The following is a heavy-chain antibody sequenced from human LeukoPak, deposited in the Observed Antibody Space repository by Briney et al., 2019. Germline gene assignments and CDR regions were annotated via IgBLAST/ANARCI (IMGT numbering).Heavy chain of an antibody. D-gene: IGHD2-2*01. J-gene: IGHJ4*02. Sequence: GGSLRLSCAASGFSFSSYSMSWVRQAPGKGLEWVSFISRSSSDIYHADSVKGRFTISRDNAKNPLYLQMNSLRAEDTAVYYCARDLPAAVDWGQGTLVTVSS. V-gene: IGHV3-21*01. CDR2: ISRSSSDI. CDR1: GFSFSSYS. CDR3: ARDLPAAVD.